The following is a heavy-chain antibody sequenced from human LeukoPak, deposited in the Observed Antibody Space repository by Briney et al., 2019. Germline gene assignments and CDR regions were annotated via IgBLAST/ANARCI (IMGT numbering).Heavy chain of an antibody. Sequence: SETLSLTCTVSGGSISSYYWSWIRQPPGKGLEWTGYIYYSGSTNYNPSLKSRVTISVDTSKNQFSLKLSSVTAADTAVYYCARGTYIVGVSDWFDPWGQGTLVTVSS. CDR1: GGSISSYY. J-gene: IGHJ5*02. D-gene: IGHD2-15*01. CDR3: ARGTYIVGVSDWFDP. V-gene: IGHV4-59*01. CDR2: IYYSGST.